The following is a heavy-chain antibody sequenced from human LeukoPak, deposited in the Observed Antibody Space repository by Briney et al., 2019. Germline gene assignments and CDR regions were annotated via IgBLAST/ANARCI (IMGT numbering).Heavy chain of an antibody. CDR2: IRSKAYGGTT. CDR3: TRASITMIVVEAACDAFDI. D-gene: IGHD3-22*01. V-gene: IGHV3-49*03. J-gene: IGHJ3*02. Sequence: PGGSLRLSCTASGFTFGDYAMSWFRQAPGKGLEWVGFIRSKAYGGTTEYAASVKGRFTISRDDSKSIAYLQMNSLKTEDTAVYYCTRASITMIVVEAACDAFDIWGQGTMVTVSS. CDR1: GFTFGDYA.